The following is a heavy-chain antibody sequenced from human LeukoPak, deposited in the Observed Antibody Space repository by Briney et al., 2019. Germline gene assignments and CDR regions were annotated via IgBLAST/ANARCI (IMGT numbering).Heavy chain of an antibody. Sequence: ASVPVSCKASGYIFTSYGISWVRKAPGHLLDCTGWISAYNGNTNYAQKLQGRVTMTTDTSTSTAYMELRSLRSDDTAVYYCARSIAAADPGDYWGQGTLVTVSS. CDR1: GYIFTSYG. V-gene: IGHV1-18*01. CDR3: ARSIAAADPGDY. D-gene: IGHD6-13*01. CDR2: ISAYNGNT. J-gene: IGHJ4*02.